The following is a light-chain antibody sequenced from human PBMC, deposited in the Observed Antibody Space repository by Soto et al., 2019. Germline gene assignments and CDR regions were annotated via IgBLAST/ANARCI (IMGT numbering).Light chain of an antibody. CDR1: QSVSSSY. CDR2: GAS. J-gene: IGKJ1*01. CDR3: QQYGSSPSWT. V-gene: IGKV3-20*01. Sequence: EVVFTQSPCTLSLSPGERATLSCRASQSVSSSYLAWYQQKPGQAPRLLIYGASSRATGIPDRFSGSGSGTDFTLTISRLEPEDFAVYYCQQYGSSPSWTFGQGTKVDIK.